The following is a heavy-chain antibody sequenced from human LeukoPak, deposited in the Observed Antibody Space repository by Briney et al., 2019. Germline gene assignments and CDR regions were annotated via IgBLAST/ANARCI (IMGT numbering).Heavy chain of an antibody. V-gene: IGHV4-30-4*01. Sequence: SETLSLTCTVSGGSISSGDYYWSWIRQPPGKGLEWIGYIYYSGSTYYNPSLKSRVTISVDTSKNQFSLKLNSVTTADTAVYYCARVSYYYDRTDYWGQGTLVTVSP. CDR3: ARVSYYYDRTDY. J-gene: IGHJ4*02. CDR1: GGSISSGDYY. D-gene: IGHD3-22*01. CDR2: IYYSGST.